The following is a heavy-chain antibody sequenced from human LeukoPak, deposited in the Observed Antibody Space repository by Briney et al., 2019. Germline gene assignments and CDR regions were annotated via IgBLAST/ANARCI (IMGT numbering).Heavy chain of an antibody. V-gene: IGHV3-23*01. J-gene: IGHJ4*02. CDR3: AKGPRPDITVAHTLEK. CDR1: GLTFSNYA. Sequence: GGSLILSCAASGLTFSNYAMSWVRQAAGRGLEWVSTISSRGDSTHDADSVKGRFTISRDNSKNSLYLQMNSLRAEDTAVYYCAKGPRPDITVAHTLEKWGQGTLVTVSS. D-gene: IGHD6-19*01. CDR2: ISSRGDST.